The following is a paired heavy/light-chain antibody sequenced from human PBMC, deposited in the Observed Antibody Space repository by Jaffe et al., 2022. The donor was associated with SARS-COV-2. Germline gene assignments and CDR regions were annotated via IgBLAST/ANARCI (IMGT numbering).Heavy chain of an antibody. J-gene: IGHJ4*02. CDR1: GFTFSSYT. Sequence: EVQLLESGGGLVQPGGSLRLSCAVSGFTFSSYTMSWVRQAPGKGLEWVSSISANGASTDYADSVKGRFTFSRDNSKNTLYLQMSNLRVDDTAVYYCARTALPVGHFDSWGQGTLVTVSS. CDR3: ARTALPVGHFDS. V-gene: IGHV3-23*01. CDR2: ISANGAST.
Light chain of an antibody. CDR1: QSVSSW. CDR3: QEYKIYPLT. V-gene: IGKV1-5*03. Sequence: DIQMTQSPSTLSASVGDRVTITCRASQSVSSWLAWYQQKPGKAPKILIYKASNLESGVPSRFSGSGSGTEFTLTISSLQPDDFATYYCQEYKIYPLTFGGGTKVEIK. J-gene: IGKJ4*01. CDR2: KAS.